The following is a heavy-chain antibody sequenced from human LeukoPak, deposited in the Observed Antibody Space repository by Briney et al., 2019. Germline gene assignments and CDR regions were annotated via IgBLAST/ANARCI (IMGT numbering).Heavy chain of an antibody. D-gene: IGHD3-3*01. V-gene: IGHV3-30*02. CDR1: GFTFSSYG. CDR3: AKDGGRGRSGWGYFEK. CDR2: IWYDGSNK. J-gene: IGHJ4*02. Sequence: PGGSLRLSYAASGFTFSSYGMHWVRQAPGKGLELVAVIWYDGSNKYYEDSVKGRFTISRDNSKNTLYLQMNSLRPEDTAWYHCAKDGGRGRSGWGYFEKWGQGTLVTVST.